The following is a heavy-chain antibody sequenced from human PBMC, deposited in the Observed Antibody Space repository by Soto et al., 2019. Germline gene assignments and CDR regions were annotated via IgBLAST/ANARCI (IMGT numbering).Heavy chain of an antibody. D-gene: IGHD5-18*01. CDR1: GFTFSSYG. Sequence: GGSLRLSCAASGFTFSSYGMHWVRQAPGKGLEWVAVIWYDGSNKYYADSVKGRFTISRDNSKNTLYLQMNSLRAEDTAVYYCARDIDHHPPKYSYGLFQHWGQGTLVTVSS. V-gene: IGHV3-33*01. CDR3: ARDIDHHPPKYSYGLFQH. J-gene: IGHJ1*01. CDR2: IWYDGSNK.